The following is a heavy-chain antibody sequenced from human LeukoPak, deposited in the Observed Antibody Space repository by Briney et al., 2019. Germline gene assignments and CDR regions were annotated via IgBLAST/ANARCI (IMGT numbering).Heavy chain of an antibody. CDR3: ARVVVRGVTLFDY. Sequence: SGTLSLTCAVSGGSISSSNWWSWVRQPPGKGLEWIGEIYHSGSTYYNPSLKSRVTISVDTSKNQFSLKLSSVTAADTAVYYCARVVVRGVTLFDYWGQGTLVTVSS. V-gene: IGHV4-4*02. J-gene: IGHJ4*02. D-gene: IGHD3-10*01. CDR1: GGSISSSNW. CDR2: IYHSGST.